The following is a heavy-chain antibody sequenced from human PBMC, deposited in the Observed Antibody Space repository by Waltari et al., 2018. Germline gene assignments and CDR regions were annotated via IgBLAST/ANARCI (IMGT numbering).Heavy chain of an antibody. CDR2: ISYDGSNK. CDR3: ARDQGSGWYVY. Sequence: QVQLVESGGGVVQPGRSLRLSCAASGFTFSSYGLHWVRQAPGKGLEWVAVISYDGSNKYYADSVKGRFTISRDNSKNTLYLQMNSLRAEDTAVYYCARDQGSGWYVYWGQGTLVTVSS. D-gene: IGHD6-19*01. CDR1: GFTFSSYG. V-gene: IGHV3-30*03. J-gene: IGHJ4*02.